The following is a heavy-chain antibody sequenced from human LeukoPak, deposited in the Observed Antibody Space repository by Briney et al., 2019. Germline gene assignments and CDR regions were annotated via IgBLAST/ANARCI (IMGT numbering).Heavy chain of an antibody. J-gene: IGHJ4*02. D-gene: IGHD6-19*01. V-gene: IGHV3-30*04. CDR1: GFTFSSHA. CDR2: ISYDGSNK. Sequence: PGGSLRLSCAASGFTFSSHAMHWVRQAPGKGLEWVAVISYDGSNKYYADSVKGRFTISRDNPKNTLYLQMNNLTAEDTAVYYCAKEAVAGSPGYFDYWGQGILVTVSS. CDR3: AKEAVAGSPGYFDY.